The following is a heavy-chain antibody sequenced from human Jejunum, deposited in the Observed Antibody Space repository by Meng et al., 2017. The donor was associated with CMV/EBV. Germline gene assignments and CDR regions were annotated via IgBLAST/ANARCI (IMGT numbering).Heavy chain of an antibody. J-gene: IGHJ4*02. CDR1: CGSISRGDHY. CDR3: ARGRGYGFGIDY. Sequence: VSCGSISRGDHYWSWIRQSPGKGLESIAYMLYSGTTYYNPALKSRITISTDTSKNQFSLKLTSMTAADTAVYFCARGRGYGFGIDYWGQGTQVTVSS. D-gene: IGHD3-10*01. V-gene: IGHV4-30-4*01. CDR2: MLYSGTT.